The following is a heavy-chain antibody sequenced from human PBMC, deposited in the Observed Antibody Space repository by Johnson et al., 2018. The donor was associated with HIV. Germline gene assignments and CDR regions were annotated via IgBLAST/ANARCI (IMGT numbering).Heavy chain of an antibody. Sequence: MLLVESGGGVVQPGRSLRLSCAASGFTFSSYGMHWVRQAPGKGLEWVAGINWNGAAPGSADSVKGRFIISRDNAKNSLYLQMNSLRAEDTAVYYCARWVDTTFDIWGQGTMVTVSS. J-gene: IGHJ3*02. D-gene: IGHD5-18*01. CDR2: INWNGAAP. CDR3: ARWVDTTFDI. CDR1: GFTFSSYG. V-gene: IGHV3-20*04.